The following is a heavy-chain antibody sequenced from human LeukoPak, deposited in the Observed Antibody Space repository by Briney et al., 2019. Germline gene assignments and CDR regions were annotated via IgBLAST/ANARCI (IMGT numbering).Heavy chain of an antibody. D-gene: IGHD2-2*01. V-gene: IGHV5-51*01. Sequence: GESLKISCKGAGYSFTNYWIGWGRQMPGKVLECMGIIHPGDSATRYSPSFQGQVTISADKSISTAYLQWSRLNGSDPAMYYCARNDCSSTSCYYFEYWGQGPLVTVSS. CDR2: IHPGDSAT. CDR1: GYSFTNYW. CDR3: ARNDCSSTSCYYFEY. J-gene: IGHJ4*02.